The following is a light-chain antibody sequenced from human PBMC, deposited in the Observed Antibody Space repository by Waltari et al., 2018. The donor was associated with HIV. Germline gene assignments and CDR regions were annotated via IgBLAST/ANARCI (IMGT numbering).Light chain of an antibody. V-gene: IGLV3-25*03. CDR1: ILTKQS. Sequence: SYELTHPPSLSVSSGQTARITCSGYILTKQSAYWYQQKPGQAPALLIYKDTKRPSGIPERFSGSSSGTTVTLTISGVQAEDEADYYCQSADSSGIRVLAGGTQVTVL. J-gene: IGLJ3*02. CDR3: QSADSSGIRV. CDR2: KDT.